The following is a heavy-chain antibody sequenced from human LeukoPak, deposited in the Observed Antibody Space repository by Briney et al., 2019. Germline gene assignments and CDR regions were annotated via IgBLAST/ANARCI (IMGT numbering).Heavy chain of an antibody. D-gene: IGHD3-16*01. CDR1: GFTFNSYA. CDR2: ISGSGHST. CDR3: AKVRGEADDY. V-gene: IGHV3-23*01. J-gene: IGHJ4*02. Sequence: PGGSLRLSCAASGFTFNSYAMSWVRQAPGKGLEWVSAISGSGHSTFYADSVKGRFTISRDKSNNTRYLLMNNLRAEDTAVYYCAKVRGEADDYWGQGTLVTVSS.